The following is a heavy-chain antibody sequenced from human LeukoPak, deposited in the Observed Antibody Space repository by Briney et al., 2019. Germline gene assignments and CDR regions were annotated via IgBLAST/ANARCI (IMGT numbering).Heavy chain of an antibody. Sequence: GGSLRLSCAASGNYWMHWVRQAPGKGLVWVSHINSDGSWTSYADSVKGRFTISKDNAKNTVYLQMNSLRAGDTAVYYCVSFYEAYWGRGTLVTVSS. V-gene: IGHV3-74*01. D-gene: IGHD2/OR15-2a*01. J-gene: IGHJ4*02. CDR2: INSDGSWT. CDR1: GNYW. CDR3: VSFYEAY.